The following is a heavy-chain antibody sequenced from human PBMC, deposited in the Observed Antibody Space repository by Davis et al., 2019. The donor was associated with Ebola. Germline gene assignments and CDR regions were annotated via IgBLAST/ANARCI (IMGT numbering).Heavy chain of an antibody. CDR2: ISYDGSNK. Sequence: GESLKISCAASGFTFSSYAMHWVRQAPGKGLEWVAVISYDGSNKYYADSVKGRFTISRDNSKNTLDLQMNSLRAKDTAVYYCARDPGDIVATPFDYWGQGTLVTVSS. CDR3: ARDPGDIVATPFDY. D-gene: IGHD5-12*01. V-gene: IGHV3-30-3*01. J-gene: IGHJ4*02. CDR1: GFTFSSYA.